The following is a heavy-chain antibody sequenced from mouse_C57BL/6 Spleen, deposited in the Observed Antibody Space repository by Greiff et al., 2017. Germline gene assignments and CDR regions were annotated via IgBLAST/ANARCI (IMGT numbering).Heavy chain of an antibody. CDR2: IDPSDSYT. J-gene: IGHJ4*01. D-gene: IGHD1-1*01. CDR1: GYTFTSYW. Sequence: QVQLQQPGAELVKPGASVKLSCKASGYTFTSYWMQWVQQRPGQGLEWIGEIDPSDSYTNYNQKFKGKATLTVDPSSSTAYMQLSSLTSEDSAVYYCARSFITTVVAKDYWGQGTSVTVSS. CDR3: ARSFITTVVAKDY. V-gene: IGHV1-50*01.